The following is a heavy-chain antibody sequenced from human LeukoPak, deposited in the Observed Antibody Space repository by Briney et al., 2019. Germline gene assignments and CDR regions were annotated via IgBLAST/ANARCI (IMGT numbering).Heavy chain of an antibody. CDR1: GGTFSSYA. J-gene: IGHJ4*02. D-gene: IGHD2-2*01. V-gene: IGHV1-69*13. CDR3: AIALLGYCNSTSCWSFDY. Sequence: SVKVSCKASGGTFSSYAISWVRQAPGQGLEWMGGIIPIFGTANYAQKFQGRVTITADESTSTAYMELSSLRSEDTAVYYCAIALLGYCNSTSCWSFDYWAREPWSPSPQ. CDR2: IIPIFGTA.